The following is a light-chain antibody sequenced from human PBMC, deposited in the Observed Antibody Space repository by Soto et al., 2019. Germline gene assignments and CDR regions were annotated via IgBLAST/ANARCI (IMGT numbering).Light chain of an antibody. CDR3: SSYAGSNTLL. V-gene: IGLV2-23*01. CDR1: SSDVEAYNF. Sequence: QSALTQPASVSGSPGQSITISCTGTSSDVEAYNFVSWYQHHPGKAPKLMIYEGTKRPSGVSNRFSASKSGNTASLTISGLQPEDEADYYCSSYAGSNTLLFGGGTKLTVL. CDR2: EGT. J-gene: IGLJ2*01.